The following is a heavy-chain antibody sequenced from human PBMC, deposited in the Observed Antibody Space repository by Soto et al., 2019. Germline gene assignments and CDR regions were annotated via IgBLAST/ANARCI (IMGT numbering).Heavy chain of an antibody. CDR1: GYTFSNDD. J-gene: IGHJ4*02. CDR3: ARGGKYGRFYYFDY. V-gene: IGHV1-8*01. D-gene: IGHD3-10*01. Sequence: ASVTVSCKASGYTFSNDDINWVRQPPGQGLEWMGWMTPNRGDTDHAHNFQGRLTLTRDTSISTAYMELSSLRSEDTAVYYCARGGKYGRFYYFDYWGQRALVTVSS. CDR2: MTPNRGDT.